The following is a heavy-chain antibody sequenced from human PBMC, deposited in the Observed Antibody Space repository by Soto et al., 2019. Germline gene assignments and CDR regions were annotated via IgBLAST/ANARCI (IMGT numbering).Heavy chain of an antibody. Sequence: PGESLKISCKGSGYSFTSYWISWARQMPGKGLEWMGRIDPSDSYTNYSPSFQGHVTISADKSISAAYLQWSSLKASDTAMYYCARRLRYFDWLLPDYGMDVWGQGTTVTVSS. CDR3: ARRLRYFDWLLPDYGMDV. D-gene: IGHD3-9*01. J-gene: IGHJ6*02. V-gene: IGHV5-10-1*01. CDR1: GYSFTSYW. CDR2: IDPSDSYT.